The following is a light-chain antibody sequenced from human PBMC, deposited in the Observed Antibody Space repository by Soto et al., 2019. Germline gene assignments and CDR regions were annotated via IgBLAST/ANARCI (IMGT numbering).Light chain of an antibody. V-gene: IGKV1D-13*01. CDR2: DAS. J-gene: IGKJ4*01. Sequence: AIQLTQSPSSLSASVGDRVTITCRSGQGIVNALAWYQQKPGRPPKLLMYDASILQSGVPLRFSGSGSETDFTLTISSLQPEDFATYFCQQYGNYPLTFGGGTTVEVK. CDR3: QQYGNYPLT. CDR1: QGIVNA.